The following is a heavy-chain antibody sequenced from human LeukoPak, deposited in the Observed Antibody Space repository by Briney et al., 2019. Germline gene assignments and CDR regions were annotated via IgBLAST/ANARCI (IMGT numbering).Heavy chain of an antibody. CDR3: ARDRERYTVRYYFDY. J-gene: IGHJ4*02. V-gene: IGHV3-30*01. Sequence: PGRSLRLSCAASGFTFSSYAMHWVRQAPGKGLEWVAVISYDGSNKHYADSVKGRFTISRDNSKNTLYLQMNSLRAEDTAVYYCARDRERYTVRYYFDYWGQGTLVTVSS. CDR2: ISYDGSNK. CDR1: GFTFSSYA. D-gene: IGHD3-16*02.